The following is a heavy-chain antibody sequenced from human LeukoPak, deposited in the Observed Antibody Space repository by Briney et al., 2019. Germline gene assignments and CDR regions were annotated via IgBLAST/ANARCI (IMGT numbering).Heavy chain of an antibody. CDR3: AAEQWLANYYYGMDV. Sequence: EAPVKVSCKASGFTFTSSAMQWVRQARGQRLEWIGWIVVGSGNTNYAQKFQERVTITRDMSTSTAYMELSSLRSEDTAVYYCAAEQWLANYYYGMDVWGQGTTVTVSS. J-gene: IGHJ6*02. CDR1: GFTFTSSA. CDR2: IVVGSGNT. D-gene: IGHD6-19*01. V-gene: IGHV1-58*02.